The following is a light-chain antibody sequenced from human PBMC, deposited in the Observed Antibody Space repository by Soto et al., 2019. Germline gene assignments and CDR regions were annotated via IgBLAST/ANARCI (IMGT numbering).Light chain of an antibody. V-gene: IGLV2-14*01. CDR1: SSDVGGYNS. CDR3: RSYTTSSTLLYV. Sequence: QSALTQPASVSGSPGQSITISCTGTSSDVGGYNSVSWYQQHPGKAPKLMIYEVSNRPSGVANRFSGSKSGNTASLTISGLQAEDEADYYCRSYTTSSTLLYVFGTGTKLTVL. CDR2: EVS. J-gene: IGLJ1*01.